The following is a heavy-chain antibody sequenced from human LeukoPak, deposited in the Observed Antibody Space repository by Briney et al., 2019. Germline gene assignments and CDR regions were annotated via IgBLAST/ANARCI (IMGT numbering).Heavy chain of an antibody. D-gene: IGHD3-9*01. J-gene: IGHJ4*02. Sequence: GRSLRLSCAASGFTFSSYGTHWVRQAPGKGLEWVAIISYDGSNKYYADSVKGRFTISRDNSKNTLYLQMNSLRAEDTAVYYCAKGLDFDWLEALSELDYWGQGTLVTVSS. CDR3: AKGLDFDWLEALSELDY. V-gene: IGHV3-30*18. CDR1: GFTFSSYG. CDR2: ISYDGSNK.